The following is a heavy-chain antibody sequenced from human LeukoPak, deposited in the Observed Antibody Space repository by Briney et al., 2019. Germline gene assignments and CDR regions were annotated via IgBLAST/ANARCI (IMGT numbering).Heavy chain of an antibody. CDR2: FDPEDGET. CDR3: ATGTPSGWVFDY. J-gene: IGHJ4*02. Sequence: GASVKVSCEVSGYTLTELSMHWVRQAPGEGLEWRGGFDPEDGETIYAQKFQGRPTMTEDTSTDTAYRELSSLRSEDTAVYYCATGTPSGWVFDYWGQGTLVTVSS. D-gene: IGHD6-19*01. CDR1: GYTLTELS. V-gene: IGHV1-24*01.